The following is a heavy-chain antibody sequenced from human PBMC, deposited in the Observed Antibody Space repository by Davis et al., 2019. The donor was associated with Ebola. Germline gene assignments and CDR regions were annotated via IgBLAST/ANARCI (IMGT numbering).Heavy chain of an antibody. V-gene: IGHV3-7*01. CDR3: ARDPLIIGDATTDS. CDR1: GFTFSDYY. Sequence: GESLKISCAASGFTFSDYYMSWVRQAPGKGLEWVATIENDGSKKYYMDSVKGRFTISRDNAKNSLFLQMNSLRADDTAVYYCARDPLIIGDATTDSWGQGTLVTVSS. J-gene: IGHJ5*01. D-gene: IGHD2/OR15-2a*01. CDR2: IENDGSKK.